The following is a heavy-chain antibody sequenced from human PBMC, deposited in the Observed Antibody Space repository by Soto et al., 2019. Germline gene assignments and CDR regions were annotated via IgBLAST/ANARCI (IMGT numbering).Heavy chain of an antibody. CDR1: GGTFRSYS. Sequence: SVKVSCKASGGTFRSYSISWVRQAPGQGLEWMGGIIPIFDITNYAQKFQGRVTITADESTSTAYTELSSLGSDDTAVYYCARPDEGGYSSNHHYYYALDVWGQGTTVTVSS. V-gene: IGHV1-69*13. D-gene: IGHD3-22*01. J-gene: IGHJ6*02. CDR2: IIPIFDIT. CDR3: ARPDEGGYSSNHHYYYALDV.